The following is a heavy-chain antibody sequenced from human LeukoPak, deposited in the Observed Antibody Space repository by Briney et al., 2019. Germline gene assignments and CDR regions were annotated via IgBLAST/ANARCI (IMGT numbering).Heavy chain of an antibody. D-gene: IGHD3-10*01. CDR1: GGSISSGGYY. J-gene: IGHJ5*02. CDR2: IYYSGST. V-gene: IGHV4-31*11. CDR3: ARGLLATVVRGQSWFDP. Sequence: SETLSLTCAVYGGSISSGGYYWSWIRQHPGKGLEWIGYIYYSGSTYYNPSLKSRVTISVDTSKNQFSLKLSSVTAADTAVYYCARGLLATVVRGQSWFDPWGQGTLVTVSS.